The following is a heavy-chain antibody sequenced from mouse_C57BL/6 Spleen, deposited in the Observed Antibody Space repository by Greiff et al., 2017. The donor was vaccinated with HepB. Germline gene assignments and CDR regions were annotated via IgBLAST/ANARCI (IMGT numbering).Heavy chain of an antibody. CDR2: IYPSDSET. CDR3: ARGYGSSYYAMDY. V-gene: IGHV1-61*01. J-gene: IGHJ4*01. Sequence: QVQLQQPGAELVRPGSSVKLSCKASGYTFTSYWMDWVKQRPGQGLEWIGYIYPSDSETHYNQKFKDKATLTVDKSSSTAYMQLSSLTSEDSAVYYCARGYGSSYYAMDYWGQGTSVTVSS. CDR1: GYTFTSYW. D-gene: IGHD1-1*01.